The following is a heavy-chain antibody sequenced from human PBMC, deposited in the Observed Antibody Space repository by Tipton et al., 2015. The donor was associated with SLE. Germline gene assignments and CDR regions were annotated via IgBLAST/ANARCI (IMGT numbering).Heavy chain of an antibody. V-gene: IGHV4-34*01. CDR2: INHSGST. CDR3: ARGRGRVAVAPFDY. D-gene: IGHD6-19*01. Sequence: TLSLTCAVYGGPFSGYYWSWIRQPPGKGLEWIGEINHSGSTNYNPSLKSRVTISVDTSKNQFSLKLSSVTAADTAVYYCARGRGRVAVAPFDYWGQGTLVTVSS. CDR1: GGPFSGYY. J-gene: IGHJ4*02.